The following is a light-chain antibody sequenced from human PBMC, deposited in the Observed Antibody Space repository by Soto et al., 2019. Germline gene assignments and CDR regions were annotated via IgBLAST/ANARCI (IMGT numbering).Light chain of an antibody. CDR2: GNS. J-gene: IGLJ3*02. CDR1: SSNIGAGYD. Sequence: QSVLTQQPSVSGAPGQRVTISCTGSSSNIGAGYDVHWYQQLPGTAPKLLIYGNSNRPSGVPDRFSGSKSGTSASLAITGLQAEDEADYYCQSYDSSLSALFGGGTQLTVL. CDR3: QSYDSSLSAL. V-gene: IGLV1-40*01.